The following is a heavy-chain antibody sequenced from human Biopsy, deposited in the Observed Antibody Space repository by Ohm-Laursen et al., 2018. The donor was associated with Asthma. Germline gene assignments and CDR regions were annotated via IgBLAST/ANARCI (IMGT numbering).Heavy chain of an antibody. Sequence: SLRLSCTASGFAFSQCGMHWVRQGPGKGLEWVALVSSDGHNKYYEDSVKGRFTISRDNSRNRLYLQINSLTVEDSAVYFCARQSGQEYGDSIPFDNWGQGTKVAVSS. CDR2: VSSDGHNK. V-gene: IGHV3-30*03. CDR1: GFAFSQCG. CDR3: ARQSGQEYGDSIPFDN. J-gene: IGHJ3*02. D-gene: IGHD3-22*01.